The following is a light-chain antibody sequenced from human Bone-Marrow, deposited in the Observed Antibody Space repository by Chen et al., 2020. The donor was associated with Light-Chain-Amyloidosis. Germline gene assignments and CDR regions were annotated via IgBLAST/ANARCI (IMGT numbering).Light chain of an antibody. V-gene: IGLV3-25*03. CDR1: DLPTQY. J-gene: IGLJ2*01. CDR2: RGT. CDR3: QSADSSGTYEVI. Sequence: SYELTQPPSVSVSPGQTARITCSGDDLPTQYAYWYQQKPGQAPVLVIHRGTERPSGISERFSGSSSGTTATLTISGVQAEDEADYHCQSADSSGTYEVIFGGGTKLTV.